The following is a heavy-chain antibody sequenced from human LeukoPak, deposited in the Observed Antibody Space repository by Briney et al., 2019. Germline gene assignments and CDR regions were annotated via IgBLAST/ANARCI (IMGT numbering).Heavy chain of an antibody. Sequence: SETLSLTCTVSGGSISSSSYYWGWIRQPPGKGLEWIGSIYYSGSTYYNPSLKSRVTISVDTSKNQFSLKLSSVTAADTAVYYCARDRRASYSSSWGSSPNYYYYMDVWGKGTTVTVSS. D-gene: IGHD6-13*01. CDR1: GGSISSSSYY. CDR2: IYYSGST. J-gene: IGHJ6*03. V-gene: IGHV4-39*07. CDR3: ARDRRASYSSSWGSSPNYYYYMDV.